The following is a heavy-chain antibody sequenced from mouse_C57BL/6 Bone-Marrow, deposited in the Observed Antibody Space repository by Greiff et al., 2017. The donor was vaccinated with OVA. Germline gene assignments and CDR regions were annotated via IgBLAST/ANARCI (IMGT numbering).Heavy chain of an antibody. CDR3: ARRGSNYYAMDY. Sequence: QVQLQQPGAELVRPGSSVKLSCKASGYTFTSYWMDWVKQRPGQGLEWIGNIYPSDSATHYNQKFKDKATLTVDKSSSTAYMQLSSLTSEDSAVYYCARRGSNYYAMDYWGQGTSVTVSS. D-gene: IGHD1-1*01. J-gene: IGHJ4*01. CDR2: IYPSDSAT. V-gene: IGHV1-61*01. CDR1: GYTFTSYW.